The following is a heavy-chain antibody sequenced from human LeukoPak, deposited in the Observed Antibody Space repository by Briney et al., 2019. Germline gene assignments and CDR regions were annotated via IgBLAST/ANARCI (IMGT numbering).Heavy chain of an antibody. Sequence: ASVKVSCKASGYTFTSYDINWVRQATGQGLEWTGWMNPNSGNTGYAQKFQGRVTMTRNTSISTAYMELSSLRSEDTAVYYCAREFRREYSSGWYVFPWGQGTLVTVSS. V-gene: IGHV1-8*01. CDR2: MNPNSGNT. D-gene: IGHD6-19*01. CDR1: GYTFTSYD. J-gene: IGHJ5*02. CDR3: AREFRREYSSGWYVFP.